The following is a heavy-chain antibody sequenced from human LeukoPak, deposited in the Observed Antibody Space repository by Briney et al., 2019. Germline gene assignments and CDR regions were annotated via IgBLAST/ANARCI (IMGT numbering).Heavy chain of an antibody. V-gene: IGHV3-30*03. CDR1: GFTFSSHS. J-gene: IGHJ2*01. D-gene: IGHD1-26*01. CDR2: ISYDGSDE. CDR3: ARGWEPTGYFDL. Sequence: GGSLRLSCAASGFTFSSHSMHWVRQAPGQGLEWTASISYDGSDEHYEDSVKGRFSISRDTSKSSVYLQMNSLRAEDTAVYYCARGWEPTGYFDLWGRGTLVTVSS.